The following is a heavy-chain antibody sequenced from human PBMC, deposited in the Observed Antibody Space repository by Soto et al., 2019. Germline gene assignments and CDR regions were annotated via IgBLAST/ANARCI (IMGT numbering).Heavy chain of an antibody. D-gene: IGHD3-22*01. CDR1: GFTFGASA. V-gene: IGHV3-30*04. Sequence: GGSLRLSCAASGFTFGASALQWVRQASGKGLEWVAVVSFDGKVTYYADSVKGRFTVSRDNSKNTIYLQANSLRAEDTAVYYCARDLVVVITSQSGYWGQGTLVTVSS. CDR3: ARDLVVVITSQSGY. J-gene: IGHJ4*02. CDR2: VSFDGKVT.